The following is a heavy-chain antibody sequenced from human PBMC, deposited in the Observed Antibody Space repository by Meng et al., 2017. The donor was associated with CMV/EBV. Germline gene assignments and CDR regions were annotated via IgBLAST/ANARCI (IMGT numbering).Heavy chain of an antibody. CDR1: GGSITNNDYY. CDR3: ARAPDPKPTTVTTSEYYFDY. J-gene: IGHJ4*02. V-gene: IGHV4-39*07. Sequence: SETLSLTCAVSGGSITNNDYYWGWIRQPPGRGLEWIGSIYHSGSTYYNPSLKSRVTISVDTSKNQFSLKLSSVTAADTAVYYCARAPDPKPTTVTTSEYYFDYWGQGTLVTVSS. CDR2: IYHSGST. D-gene: IGHD4-11*01.